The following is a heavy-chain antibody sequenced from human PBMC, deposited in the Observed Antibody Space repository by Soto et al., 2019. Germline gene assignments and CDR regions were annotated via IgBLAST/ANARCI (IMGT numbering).Heavy chain of an antibody. CDR3: AKAKHNSGGDASDI. V-gene: IGHV3-23*01. Sequence: GGSLRLSCAASGFTFTSYAMSWVRQAPGKGLEWVSGTSGSGDYTYYADSVKGRFTISRDNSNNTLYLQVSSLRAEDTAVYYCAKAKHNSGGDASDIWGQGTMVTVSS. CDR1: GFTFTSYA. J-gene: IGHJ3*02. CDR2: TSGSGDYT. D-gene: IGHD6-19*01.